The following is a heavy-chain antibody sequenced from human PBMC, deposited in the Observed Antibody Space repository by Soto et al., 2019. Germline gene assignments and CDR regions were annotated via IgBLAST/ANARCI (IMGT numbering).Heavy chain of an antibody. V-gene: IGHV3-74*01. CDR2: INGDGSST. CDR1: GFTFSSYW. J-gene: IGHJ4*02. CDR3: ARDGFRAAVLDY. D-gene: IGHD6-13*01. Sequence: EVQLVESGGGLVQPGGSLRLSCAASGFTFSSYWMHWVRQAPGKGLVWVSRINGDGSSTTYADSVKGRFTISRDNAKNTLYMNMNSLRAEDTAVYYCARDGFRAAVLDYWGQGTQVTVSS.